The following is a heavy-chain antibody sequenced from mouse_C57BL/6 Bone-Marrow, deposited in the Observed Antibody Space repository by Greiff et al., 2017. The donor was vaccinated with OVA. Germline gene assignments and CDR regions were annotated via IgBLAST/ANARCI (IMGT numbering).Heavy chain of an antibody. CDR2: IDPETGGP. Sequence: QVQLQQSGAELVRPGASVTLSCKASGYTFTDYEMHWVKQTPVHGLEWIGAIDPETGGPAYNQKFKGKAILTADKSSSTAYMELRSLTSEDSAVYYCTRRGGSQRGFAYWGQGTLVTVSA. J-gene: IGHJ3*01. CDR1: GYTFTDYE. D-gene: IGHD6-1*01. V-gene: IGHV1-15*01. CDR3: TRRGGSQRGFAY.